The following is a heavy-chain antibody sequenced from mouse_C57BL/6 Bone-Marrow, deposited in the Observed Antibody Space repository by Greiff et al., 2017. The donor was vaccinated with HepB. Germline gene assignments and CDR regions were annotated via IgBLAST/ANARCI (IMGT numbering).Heavy chain of an antibody. J-gene: IGHJ3*01. V-gene: IGHV1-78*01. CDR1: GYTFTDHT. CDR3: ARGGNYYGSSAWFAY. Sequence: VMKPGASVKISCKVSGYTFTDHTIHWMKQRPEQGLEWIGYIYPRDGSTKYNEKFKGKATLTADKSSSTAYMQLNSLTSEDSAVYFCARGGNYYGSSAWFAYWGQGTLVTVSA. CDR2: IYPRDGST. D-gene: IGHD1-1*01.